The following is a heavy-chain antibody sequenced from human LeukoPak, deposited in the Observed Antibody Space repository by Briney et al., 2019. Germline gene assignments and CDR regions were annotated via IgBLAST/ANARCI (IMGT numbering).Heavy chain of an antibody. Sequence: GGTLRLSCAASGFTFSSYGMSWVRQAPGKGLEWVSAISGSGGSTYYADSVKGRFTISRDNSKNTLYLQMNSLRAEDTAVYYCAKSYHDSSGYYGDDAFDIWGQGTMVTVSS. J-gene: IGHJ3*02. CDR2: ISGSGGST. V-gene: IGHV3-23*01. CDR1: GFTFSSYG. D-gene: IGHD3-22*01. CDR3: AKSYHDSSGYYGDDAFDI.